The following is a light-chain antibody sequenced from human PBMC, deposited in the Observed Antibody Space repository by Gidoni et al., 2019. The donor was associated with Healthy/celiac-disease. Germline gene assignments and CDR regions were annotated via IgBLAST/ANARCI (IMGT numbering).Light chain of an antibody. V-gene: IGKV1-39*01. Sequence: DIQMTPSPSSLSASAGDRGTITCRASQSISSYLNWYQPKPGTAPKLLIYAASSLQSGVPSRFSGSGSGTDFTLTISSLPPEDFATYYCQQSYSTPLTFXGXTKVEIK. CDR2: AAS. CDR1: QSISSY. CDR3: QQSYSTPLT. J-gene: IGKJ4*01.